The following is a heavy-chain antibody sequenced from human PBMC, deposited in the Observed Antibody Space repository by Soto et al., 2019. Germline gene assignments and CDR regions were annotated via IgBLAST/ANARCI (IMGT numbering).Heavy chain of an antibody. Sequence: QVQLVESGGGVVQPGRSLRLSCAASGFTVSSYAIHWVRQAPGKGLEWVADISSDGSNKYYADSVKGRFTISRDNSKNTLYLQMNSLRAEDTAVYYCAREPLSTTTTDYGMDVWGQGTTVTVAS. J-gene: IGHJ6*02. D-gene: IGHD1-1*01. V-gene: IGHV3-30-3*01. CDR3: AREPLSTTTTDYGMDV. CDR2: ISSDGSNK. CDR1: GFTVSSYA.